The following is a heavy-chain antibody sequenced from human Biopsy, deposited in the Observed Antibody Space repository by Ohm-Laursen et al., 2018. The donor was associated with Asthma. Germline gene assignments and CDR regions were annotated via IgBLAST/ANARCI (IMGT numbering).Heavy chain of an antibody. CDR3: ARAVSSSSYWYFDL. CDR1: GDAMSTSGSY. Sequence: SDTLSLTCIVSGDAMSTSGSYWGWIRQSPGKGLEWIGSIYYSGRTYYKPSLESRVTISADTSKNLFSLKVTSVTAADTAVYYCARAVSSSSYWYFDLWGHGTLVTVSS. J-gene: IGHJ2*01. D-gene: IGHD6-6*01. V-gene: IGHV4-39*02. CDR2: IYYSGRT.